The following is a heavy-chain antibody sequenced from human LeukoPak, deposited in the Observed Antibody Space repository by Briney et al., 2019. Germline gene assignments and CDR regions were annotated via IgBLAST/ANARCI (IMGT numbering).Heavy chain of an antibody. CDR3: ASARWGY. CDR2: IYHSGST. D-gene: IGHD7-27*01. Sequence: GSLRLSCAASGFTFSSYAMSWVRQAPGKGLEWIGEIYHSGSTNYNPSLKSRVTISVDTSKNQFSLKLSSVTAADTAVYYCASARWGYWGQGTLVTVSS. J-gene: IGHJ4*02. CDR1: GFTFSSYA. V-gene: IGHV4-34*01.